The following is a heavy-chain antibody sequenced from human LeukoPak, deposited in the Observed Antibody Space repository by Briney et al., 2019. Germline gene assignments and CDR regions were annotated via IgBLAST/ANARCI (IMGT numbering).Heavy chain of an antibody. CDR2: ISYDGSNK. CDR3: ARDAQVPAADYYFDY. J-gene: IGHJ4*02. CDR1: GFTFSSYA. Sequence: GGSLRLSCAASGFTFSSYAMHWVRQAPGKGLEWVAVISYDGSNKYYADSVKGRFTISRDNSKNTLYLQMNSLRAEDTAVYYCARDAQVPAADYYFDYWGQGTLVTVSS. V-gene: IGHV3-30*04. D-gene: IGHD2-2*01.